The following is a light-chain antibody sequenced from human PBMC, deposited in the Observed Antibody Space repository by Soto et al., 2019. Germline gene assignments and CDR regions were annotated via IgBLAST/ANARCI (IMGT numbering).Light chain of an antibody. V-gene: IGKV3-15*01. CDR2: GAS. Sequence: EIVMTQSPDILSVSPGERATLSCRASQNVGDNLAWYQQKPGQAPRLLIHGASTRATGVPDRFSGSGSGTEFTLTISSLQSDDFALYYCQQYKTWPPLTFGGGTKVDSK. CDR1: QNVGDN. J-gene: IGKJ4*01. CDR3: QQYKTWPPLT.